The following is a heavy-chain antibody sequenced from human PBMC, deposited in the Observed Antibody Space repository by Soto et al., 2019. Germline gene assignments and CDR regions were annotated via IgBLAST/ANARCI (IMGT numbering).Heavy chain of an antibody. Sequence: EVQVVESGGGLVKPGGSGRLSCTASGFTLNSYSMNWVRQTPGKGLEWVSSIDSTGNYKYFADSLKGRFTVSRDNAKNSLYLQMSSLRADDTAVYYCVRDSSSWYGALDIWGQGTMVTVSS. V-gene: IGHV3-21*01. CDR1: GFTLNSYS. CDR3: VRDSSSWYGALDI. CDR2: IDSTGNYK. J-gene: IGHJ3*02. D-gene: IGHD6-13*01.